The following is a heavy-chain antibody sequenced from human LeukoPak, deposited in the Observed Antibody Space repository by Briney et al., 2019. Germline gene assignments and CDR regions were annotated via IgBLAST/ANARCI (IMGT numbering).Heavy chain of an antibody. V-gene: IGHV3-74*01. J-gene: IGHJ4*02. D-gene: IGHD3-22*01. CDR3: ARGRYYYDPLDY. CDR2: INPDGSST. CDR1: GFTFGTYW. Sequence: PGGSLRLSCAASGFTFGTYWMHWVRQGPGKGLVWVSRINPDGSSTTYADSVKGRFTISRDNAKNTLYLQMSSLRAEDTAVYHCARGRYYYDPLDYWGQGTLVTVSS.